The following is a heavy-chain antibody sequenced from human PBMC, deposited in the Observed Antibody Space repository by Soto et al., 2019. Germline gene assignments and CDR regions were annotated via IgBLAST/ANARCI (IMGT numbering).Heavy chain of an antibody. CDR3: AKQQGPGTPYYYAMDV. CDR2: IRGNGDTT. V-gene: IGHV3-23*01. D-gene: IGHD2-15*01. CDR1: GFTFSSYA. J-gene: IGHJ6*02. Sequence: EVQLLESGGGLVQPGGSLRLCCTASGFTFSSYAMTWVRQTPVKGLEWVSVIRGNGDTTYYADSVKGRFTISRDNSKNTLYLQMNSLRAEDTAVYFCAKQQGPGTPYYYAMDVWGQGTTVTVSS.